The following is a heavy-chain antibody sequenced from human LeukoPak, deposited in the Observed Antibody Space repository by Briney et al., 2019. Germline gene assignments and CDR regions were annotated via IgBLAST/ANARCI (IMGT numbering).Heavy chain of an antibody. J-gene: IGHJ4*02. D-gene: IGHD3-9*01. Sequence: GGSLRLSCAASGFSFSSSEMNWVRQAPGKGLEWVSYISSSGSTIYYADSLKGRFTISRDNAKNSPYLQMNSLRAEDTAVYHCARGGIRYFEFWGQGTLVTVSS. CDR1: GFSFSSSE. V-gene: IGHV3-48*03. CDR2: ISSSGSTI. CDR3: ARGGIRYFEF.